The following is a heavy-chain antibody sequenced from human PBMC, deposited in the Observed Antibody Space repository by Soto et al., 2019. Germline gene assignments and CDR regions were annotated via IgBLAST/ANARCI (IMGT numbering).Heavy chain of an antibody. CDR3: ARDIPGIAVADY. V-gene: IGHV1-3*01. J-gene: IGHJ4*02. CDR2: INAGNGNT. CDR1: GCTFTSYA. Sequence: ASVKVSCKASGCTFTSYAMHWVRQAPGQRLEWMGWINAGNGNTKYSQKFQGRVTITRDTSASTAYMELSSLRSEDTAVYYCARDIPGIAVADYWGQGTLVTVSS. D-gene: IGHD6-19*01.